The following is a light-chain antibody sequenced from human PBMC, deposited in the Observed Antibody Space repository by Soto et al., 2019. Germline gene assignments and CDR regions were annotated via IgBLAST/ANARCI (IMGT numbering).Light chain of an antibody. J-gene: IGKJ4*01. CDR3: QQRSNRPPVT. CDR1: QSVSSY. CDR2: DAS. V-gene: IGKV3-11*01. Sequence: EIVLTQSPATLSLSPGERATLSCRASQSVSSYLAWYQQKPGQAPRLLIYDASNRATGNPARFSGSGCGTEYTPTISSLEPEDFASYYCQQRSNRPPVTFGGGTKVEIK.